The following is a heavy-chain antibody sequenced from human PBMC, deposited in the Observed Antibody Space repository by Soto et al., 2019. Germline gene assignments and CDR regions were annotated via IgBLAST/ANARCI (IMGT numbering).Heavy chain of an antibody. CDR1: GGTFSSYA. Sequence: QVQLVQSGAEVKKPGSSVKVSCKASGGTFSSYAISWVRQAPGQGLEWMGGIIPIFGTANYAQKFQGRVTIPTYESTSTAYVALSSLRSEDTHVYYGARCCPYGGPDYYYYYGMDVWGQGTTVTVSS. J-gene: IGHJ6*02. D-gene: IGHD3-16*01. V-gene: IGHV1-69*05. CDR3: ARCCPYGGPDYYYYYGMDV. CDR2: IIPIFGTA.